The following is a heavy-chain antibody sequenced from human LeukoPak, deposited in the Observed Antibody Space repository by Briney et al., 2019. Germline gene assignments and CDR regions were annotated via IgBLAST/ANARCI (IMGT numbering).Heavy chain of an antibody. CDR1: GGTFSSYA. D-gene: IGHD2-2*01. J-gene: IGHJ6*02. CDR2: IIPILGIA. Sequence: AASVKVSCKASGGTFSSYAISWVRQAPGQGLEWMGRIIPILGIANYAQKLQGRVTMTTDTSTSTAYMELRSLRSDDTAVYYCARDMGYCSSTSCYWVYYYYGMDVWGQGTTVTVSS. CDR3: ARDMGYCSSTSCYWVYYYYGMDV. V-gene: IGHV1-69*04.